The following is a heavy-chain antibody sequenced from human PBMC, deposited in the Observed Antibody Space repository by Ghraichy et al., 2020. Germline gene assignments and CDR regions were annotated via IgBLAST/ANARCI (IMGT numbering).Heavy chain of an antibody. CDR3: ARSFRPGAFDY. D-gene: IGHD2-8*02. V-gene: IGHV3-48*01. CDR1: GFTFSSYS. J-gene: IGHJ4*02. CDR2: ISSSSSTI. Sequence: GGSLRLSCAASGFTFSSYSMNWVRQAPGKGLEWVSYISSSSSTIYYADSVKGRFTISRDNAKNSLYLQMNSLRAEDTAVYYCARSFRPGAFDYWGQGTLVTVSS.